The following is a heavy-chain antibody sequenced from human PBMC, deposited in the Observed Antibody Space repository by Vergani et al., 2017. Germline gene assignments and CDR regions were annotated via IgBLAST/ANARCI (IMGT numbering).Heavy chain of an antibody. CDR2: INPNSGGT. Sequence: QVQLVQSGAEVKKPGASVKVSCKASGYTFTSYAMHWVRQAPGQRLEWMGWINPNSGGTNYAQKFQGRVTMTRDTSISTAYMELSRLRSDDTAVYYCARVAGGKIENWFDPWGQGTLVTVSS. J-gene: IGHJ5*02. CDR1: GYTFTSYA. V-gene: IGHV1-2*02. CDR3: ARVAGGKIENWFDP. D-gene: IGHD6-19*01.